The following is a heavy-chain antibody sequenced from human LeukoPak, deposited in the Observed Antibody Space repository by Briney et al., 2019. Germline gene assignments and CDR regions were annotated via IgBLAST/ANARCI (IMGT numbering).Heavy chain of an antibody. CDR1: GYTFTGYY. D-gene: IGHD1-26*01. V-gene: IGHV1-69*13. CDR3: ARGPLVGAFDY. CDR2: IIPIFGTA. J-gene: IGHJ4*02. Sequence: ASVKVSCKASGYTFTGYYMHWVRQAPGQGLEWMGGIIPIFGTANYAQKFQGRVTITADESTSTAYMELSSLRSEDTAVYYCARGPLVGAFDYWGQGTLVTVSS.